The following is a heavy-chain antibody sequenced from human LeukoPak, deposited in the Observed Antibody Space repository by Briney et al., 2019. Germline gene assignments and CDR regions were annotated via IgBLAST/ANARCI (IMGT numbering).Heavy chain of an antibody. CDR2: IYYSGST. D-gene: IGHD3-3*01. CDR1: GFTFSSYA. V-gene: IGHV4-39*01. J-gene: IGHJ3*02. Sequence: GSLRLSCAASGFTFSSYAMSWVRQAPGKRLEWIGSIYYSGSTYYNPSLKSRVTISVDTSKNQFSLKLSSVTAADTAVYYCARHSGDFWSGRDAFDIWGQGTMVTVSP. CDR3: ARHSGDFWSGRDAFDI.